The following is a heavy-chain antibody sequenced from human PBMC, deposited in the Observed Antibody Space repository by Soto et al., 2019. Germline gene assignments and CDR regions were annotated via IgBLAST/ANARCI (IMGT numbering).Heavy chain of an antibody. D-gene: IGHD1-7*01. Sequence: EAQLVESGGGLVEPGGSLRLSCAASGFTLSTAWMHWVRQAPGRGLEWVGHIKSKTAGGTTDYAAPVRGRFSISRDDSKNMLYLDMNGLKTEDTAVYFCATYRSAYKLQLRYNWFDPWGQGTLVTVSS. J-gene: IGHJ5*02. CDR3: ATYRSAYKLQLRYNWFDP. CDR1: GFTLSTAW. V-gene: IGHV3-15*07. CDR2: IKSKTAGGTT.